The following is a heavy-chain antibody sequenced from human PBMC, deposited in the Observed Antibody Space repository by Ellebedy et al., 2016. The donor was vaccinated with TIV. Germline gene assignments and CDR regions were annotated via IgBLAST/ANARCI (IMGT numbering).Heavy chain of an antibody. CDR2: IYYSGST. D-gene: IGHD3-16*01. CDR1: YGSISSYY. V-gene: IGHV4-59*06. CDR3: ATGNFWDQLLAS. Sequence: MPGGSLRLSCTVSYGSISSYYWSWIRQSPGKGLEWIGYIYYSGSTYYNPSLESRVTISVDTSENQFSLNLRSVTAADTAVYYCATGNFWDQLLASWGQGTLVTVSS. J-gene: IGHJ5*02.